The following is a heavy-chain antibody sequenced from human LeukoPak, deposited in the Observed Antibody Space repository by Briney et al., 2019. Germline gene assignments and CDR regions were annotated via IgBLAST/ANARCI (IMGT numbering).Heavy chain of an antibody. J-gene: IGHJ4*02. CDR1: GGSFSGYY. V-gene: IGHV4-34*01. D-gene: IGHD4-17*01. CDR3: ARRHPGDGDADY. CDR2: INHSGST. Sequence: SETLSLTCAVYGGSFSGYYWSWIRQPPGKGLEWIGEINHSGSTNYNPSLKSRVTISVDTSKNQFSLKLSSVTAADTAVYYCARRHPGDGDADYWGQGTLVTVSS.